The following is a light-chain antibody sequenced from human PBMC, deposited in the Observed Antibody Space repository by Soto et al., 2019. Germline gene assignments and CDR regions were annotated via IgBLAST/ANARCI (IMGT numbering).Light chain of an antibody. Sequence: QSALTQPASVSGSPGQSITISCTGTSSDVGVYNYVSWYQQHPGKAPKLMIYHVSNRPSGVSDRFSGSKSGNTASLTISGLEPEAEDDSYCSSYTSSSDLVVFGGGTKLTVL. CDR3: SSYTSSSDLVV. CDR1: SSDVGVYNY. CDR2: HVS. J-gene: IGLJ2*01. V-gene: IGLV2-14*01.